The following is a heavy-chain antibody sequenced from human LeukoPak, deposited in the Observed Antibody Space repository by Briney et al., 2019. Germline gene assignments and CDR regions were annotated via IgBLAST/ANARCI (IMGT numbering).Heavy chain of an antibody. V-gene: IGHV3-53*05. D-gene: IGHD6-19*01. CDR2: IYSGGNT. J-gene: IGHJ4*02. CDR1: GFTVSSNY. CDR3: ARGTHPYSSGWYPH. Sequence: GGSLRLSCAASGFTVSSNYMSWVRQAPGKGLEWVSVIYSGGNTYYADSVKGRFTISRDNSKNTLYLQMNSLRSDDTAVYYCARGTHPYSSGWYPHWGQGTLVTVSS.